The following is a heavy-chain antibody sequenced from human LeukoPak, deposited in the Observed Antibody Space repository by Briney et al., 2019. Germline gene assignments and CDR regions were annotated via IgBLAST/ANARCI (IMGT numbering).Heavy chain of an antibody. CDR1: GFTFTGYY. V-gene: IGHV1-2*02. CDR2: INPNTGDT. Sequence: ASLKVSCKASGFTFTGYYMHWVRQAPGQGLEWMGWINPNTGDTNYAQKFQGRVTMTRDTSISTAYMELNRLRSDDTAVYYCARGWFDSWGQGTLVTVSS. CDR3: ARGWFDS. J-gene: IGHJ5*01.